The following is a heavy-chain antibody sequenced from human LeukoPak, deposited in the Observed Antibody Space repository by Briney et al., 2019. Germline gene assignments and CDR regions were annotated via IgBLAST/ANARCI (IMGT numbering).Heavy chain of an antibody. D-gene: IGHD3-9*01. CDR1: GYSFTSYW. CDR2: IYPGDSDT. Sequence: GESLQISCKGSGYSFTSYWIGWVRQMPGKGLEWMGIIYPGDSDTRYSPSFQGRVTISADKSISTAYLQWSSLKASDTAMYYCARLPYDILTGYYTYTHFDYWGQGTLVTVSS. J-gene: IGHJ4*02. V-gene: IGHV5-51*01. CDR3: ARLPYDILTGYYTYTHFDY.